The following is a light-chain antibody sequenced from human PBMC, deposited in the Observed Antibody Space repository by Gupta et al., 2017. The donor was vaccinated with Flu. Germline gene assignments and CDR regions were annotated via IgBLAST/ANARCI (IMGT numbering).Light chain of an antibody. Sequence: YPGKTASVTCSGDKLGNNFVSWYQQKPGQYPVLVIYKNGKRASAIPERFSGSNSGTTATLTMRGTQARDEDDFYCQTWDSSTGVFGGGTKLTVL. CDR3: QTWDSSTGV. J-gene: IGLJ2*01. V-gene: IGLV3-1*01. CDR2: KNG. CDR1: KLGNNF.